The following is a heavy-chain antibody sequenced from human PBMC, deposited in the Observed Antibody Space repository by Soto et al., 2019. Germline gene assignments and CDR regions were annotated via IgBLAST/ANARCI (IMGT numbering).Heavy chain of an antibody. Sequence: QVHLVQSGTEVKKPGASVKVSCKTSGYTFRSQGITWVRQAPGQGLEWMGCIRVYNGKTYYEEGLQGRVTMTTDTSTSTAYMELRNLRSDDTAVYYCATSIYSTSWFGHYNMDVWGQGTTVTVSS. CDR3: ATSIYSTSWFGHYNMDV. J-gene: IGHJ6*03. D-gene: IGHD2-21*01. V-gene: IGHV1-18*01. CDR2: IRVYNGKT. CDR1: GYTFRSQG.